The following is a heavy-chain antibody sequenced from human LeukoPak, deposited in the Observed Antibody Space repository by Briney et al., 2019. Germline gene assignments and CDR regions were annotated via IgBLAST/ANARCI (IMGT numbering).Heavy chain of an antibody. CDR3: ARGSSGWLRFVY. V-gene: IGHV4-31*03. D-gene: IGHD6-19*01. CDR2: IYYSGNT. CDR1: GGSISSGGYY. J-gene: IGHJ4*02. Sequence: SETLSLTCTVYGGSISSGGYYWSWIRQHPGKGLEWIGYIYYSGNTYYNPSLKSRVTISVDTSKNQFSLKLSSVTAADTAVYYCARGSSGWLRFVYWGRGTLVTVSS.